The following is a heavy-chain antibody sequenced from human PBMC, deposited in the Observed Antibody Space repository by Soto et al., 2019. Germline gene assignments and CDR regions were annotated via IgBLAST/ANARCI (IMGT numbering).Heavy chain of an antibody. J-gene: IGHJ3*01. CDR1: GVTFSSYN. V-gene: IGHV1-69*08. Sequence: QVQLVQSGAELKRPGSSVKFSCKASGVTFSSYNIHWVRQAPGQGLEWMGRIVPFLGTIDHAPTFQDRVTIYAEQSTDKTHTEAAHPGSGDTAVSFFGGPFGVVPYDAFDVWGQGTMLIVSS. CDR3: GGPFGVVPYDAFDV. CDR2: IVPFLGTI. D-gene: IGHD3-3*01.